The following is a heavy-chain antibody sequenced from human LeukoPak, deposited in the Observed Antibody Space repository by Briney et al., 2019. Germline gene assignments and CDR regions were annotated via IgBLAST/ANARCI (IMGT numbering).Heavy chain of an antibody. CDR2: IWYDGSNK. CDR3: ARGFGVVITTVTLDY. V-gene: IGHV3-33*01. CDR1: GFTFSSYG. Sequence: GGSLRLSCAASGFTFSSYGMHWVRQAPGRGLEWVAVIWYDGSNKYYADSVKGRFTISRDNSKNTLYLQMNSLRAEDTAVYYCARGFGVVITTVTLDYWGQGTLVTVSS. J-gene: IGHJ4*02. D-gene: IGHD3-22*01.